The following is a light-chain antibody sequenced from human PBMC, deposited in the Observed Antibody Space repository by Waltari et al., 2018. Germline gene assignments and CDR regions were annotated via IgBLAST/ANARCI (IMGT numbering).Light chain of an antibody. CDR1: SSDVGGYNY. V-gene: IGLV2-14*01. Sequence: QSALTQPASASGSPGQSITISCTGTSSDVGGYNYVSWYQQYPGKAPQLMIYEVSYRPSGISNRFSGSKSGNTSTLTVSGLQAEDEADYYCASRGASKVFGGGTKLTVL. J-gene: IGLJ2*01. CDR3: ASRGASKV. CDR2: EVS.